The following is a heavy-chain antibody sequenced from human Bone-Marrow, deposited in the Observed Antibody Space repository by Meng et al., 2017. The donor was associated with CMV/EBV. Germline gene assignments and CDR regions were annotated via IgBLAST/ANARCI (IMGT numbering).Heavy chain of an antibody. J-gene: IGHJ5*02. D-gene: IGHD3/OR15-3a*01. CDR2: ISTSGSSI. V-gene: IGHV3-48*03. CDR1: GFGFSKFE. Sequence: LSLTCAAAGFGFSKFEMNWLRQAPGKGLEWISYISTSGSSIYYADSVEGRFTISRDNAKSSLYLEMTGLRGEDTAVYYCARGLRTGLNWFDPWGQGTLVPVSS. CDR3: ARGLRTGLNWFDP.